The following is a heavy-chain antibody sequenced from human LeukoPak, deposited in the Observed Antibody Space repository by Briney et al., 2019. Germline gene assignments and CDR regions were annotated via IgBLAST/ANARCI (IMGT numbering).Heavy chain of an antibody. CDR3: AKADQRGFDYSNSLEH. V-gene: IGHV3-33*06. Sequence: PGTSLRLSCEASGFTFSHFGMHWVRQAPGKGLEWVAVIWSDATNQYYGDSVKGRFTISRDNFKKTVSLQMDSLRAEDTAVYYCAKADQRGFDYSNSLEHWGQGSLVIVSS. D-gene: IGHD4-11*01. CDR2: IWSDATNQ. CDR1: GFTFSHFG. J-gene: IGHJ4*02.